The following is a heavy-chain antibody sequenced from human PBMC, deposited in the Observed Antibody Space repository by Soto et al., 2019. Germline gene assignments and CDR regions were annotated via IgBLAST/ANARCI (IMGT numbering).Heavy chain of an antibody. Sequence: SETLSLTCAVYGGSFSGYYWSWIRQPPGKGLEWIGEINHSGSTNYNPSLKSRVTISVDTSKNQFSLKLSSVTAADTAVYYCARGGYYDSSGYYPYWGQGTLVTVSS. CDR2: INHSGST. D-gene: IGHD3-22*01. CDR3: ARGGYYDSSGYYPY. J-gene: IGHJ4*02. CDR1: GGSFSGYY. V-gene: IGHV4-34*01.